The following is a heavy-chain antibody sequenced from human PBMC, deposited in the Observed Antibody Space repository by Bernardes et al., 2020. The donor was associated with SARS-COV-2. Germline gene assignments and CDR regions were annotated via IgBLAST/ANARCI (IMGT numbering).Heavy chain of an antibody. V-gene: IGHV3-53*01. CDR1: GFTVSSNY. J-gene: IGHJ2*01. D-gene: IGHD3-9*01. CDR2: IYSGGST. Sequence: GVLRLSCAASGFTVSSNYMSWVRQAPGKGLEWVSVIYSGGSTYYADSVKGRFTISRDNSKNTLYLQMNSLRAEDTAVYYCARNKKYYDILTGYGDYWYFDLWGRGTLVTVSS. CDR3: ARNKKYYDILTGYGDYWYFDL.